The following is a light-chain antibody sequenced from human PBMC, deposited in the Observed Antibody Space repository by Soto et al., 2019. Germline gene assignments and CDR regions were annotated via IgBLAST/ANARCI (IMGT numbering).Light chain of an antibody. CDR1: SSNIGKNY. V-gene: IGLV1-51*01. Sequence: QSVLTQPPSVSAAAGQKVSISCSGSSSNIGKNYVSWYQQVPGTAPKLLIYDNNNRPSGIPDRFSGSKSGTSAPLGITGLQTGDEADYYCLTWNSSLRAGVFGGGTKLTVL. CDR3: LTWNSSLRAGV. J-gene: IGLJ2*01. CDR2: DNN.